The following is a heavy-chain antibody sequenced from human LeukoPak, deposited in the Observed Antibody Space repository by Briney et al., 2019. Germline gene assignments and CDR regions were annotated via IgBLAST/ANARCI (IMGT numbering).Heavy chain of an antibody. V-gene: IGHV3-74*01. J-gene: IGHJ4*02. D-gene: IGHD3-10*01. CDR3: ARDYNMVRGVIDY. Sequence: AGGSLRLSCAASGFTFNNYWMHWVRHAPGKGLVWVSRINSDGSSTSYAASVKGRFTISRDNAQNTLYLQMNSLRAEDTAVYYCARDYNMVRGVIDYWGQGTLVTVSS. CDR1: GFTFNNYW. CDR2: INSDGSST.